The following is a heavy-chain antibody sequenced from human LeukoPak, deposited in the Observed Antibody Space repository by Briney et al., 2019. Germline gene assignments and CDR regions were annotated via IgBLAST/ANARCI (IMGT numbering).Heavy chain of an antibody. CDR3: VKGVHKLDIQTTHYYYGLDV. V-gene: IGHV3-74*03. CDR1: GFTLSDHW. J-gene: IGHJ6*02. D-gene: IGHD4-17*01. CDR2: IESDASRT. Sequence: LGGSLRLSCVASGFTLSDHWMYWVRQGPGRGLAHVSRIESDASRTTYADSVKGRFTISRDDAKNTMYLQMNSLRGEDTAVYYCVKGVHKLDIQTTHYYYGLDVWGQGTTVAVSS.